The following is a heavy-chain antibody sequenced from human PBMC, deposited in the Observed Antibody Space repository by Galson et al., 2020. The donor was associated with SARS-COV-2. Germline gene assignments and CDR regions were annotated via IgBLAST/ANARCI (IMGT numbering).Heavy chain of an antibody. V-gene: IGHV3-33*01. CDR2: IWYDGSNK. Sequence: QAPGKGLEWVAVIWYDGSNKYYADSVKGRFTISRDNSKNTLYLQMNSLRAEDTAVYYCARDLAVDGGGDYWGQGTLVTVSS. CDR3: ARDLAVDGGGDY. J-gene: IGHJ4*02. D-gene: IGHD6-19*01.